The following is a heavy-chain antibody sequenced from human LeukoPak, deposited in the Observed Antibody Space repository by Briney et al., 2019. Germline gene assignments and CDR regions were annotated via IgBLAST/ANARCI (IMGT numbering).Heavy chain of an antibody. D-gene: IGHD3-22*01. V-gene: IGHV1-69*13. Sequence: SVKFSCKASGGTFSSYAISWVRQAPGQGLEWMGGIIPIFGTANYAQKFQGRVTITADESTSTAYMELSSLRSEDTAVYYCASNYYDSSGYSPGDYWGQGTLVTVSS. CDR2: IIPIFGTA. CDR1: GGTFSSYA. J-gene: IGHJ4*02. CDR3: ASNYYDSSGYSPGDY.